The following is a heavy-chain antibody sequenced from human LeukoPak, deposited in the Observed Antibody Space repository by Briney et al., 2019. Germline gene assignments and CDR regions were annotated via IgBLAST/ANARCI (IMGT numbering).Heavy chain of an antibody. J-gene: IGHJ3*01. CDR2: IYPGSSDV. CDR3: ARQSWDFWNGSDAFDV. V-gene: IGHV5-51*01. CDR1: GYSFTNHW. D-gene: IGHD3-3*01. Sequence: GESLKISCKGSGYSFTNHWIGWVRQMPGKGLEWMGIIYPGSSDVRYSPSFQGQVTISVDKSIRTAYLQWASLRASDSGMYYCARQSWDFWNGSDAFDVWAQGTLVVVSS.